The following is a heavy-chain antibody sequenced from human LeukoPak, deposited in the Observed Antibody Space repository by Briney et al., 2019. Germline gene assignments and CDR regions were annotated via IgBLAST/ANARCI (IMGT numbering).Heavy chain of an antibody. V-gene: IGHV3-21*01. CDR1: GFTFGSYS. CDR2: ISSSSYI. CDR3: ARGGGRDYDSSGYYYVNYYYYYGMDV. Sequence: AGGSLRLSCAASGFTFGSYSMNWVRQAPGKGLEWVSSISSSSYIYYADSVKGRFTISRDNAKNSLYLQMNSLRAEDTAVYYCARGGGRDYDSSGYYYVNYYYYYGMDVWGQGTTVTVSS. J-gene: IGHJ6*02. D-gene: IGHD3-22*01.